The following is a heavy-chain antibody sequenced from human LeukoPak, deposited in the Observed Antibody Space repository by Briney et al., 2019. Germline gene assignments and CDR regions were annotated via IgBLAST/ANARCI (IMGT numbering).Heavy chain of an antibody. V-gene: IGHV6-1*01. Sequence: SQTLSLTCAISGDSVSGNSTAYNRIRQSPSRGLEWLRRTYYRSKWYNDYALSVKSRITFNPDTSKNQLSLHLSSVTPEDTAVYYCARGGQGDGYSADEAFDFWGQGTMATVSS. CDR3: ARGGQGDGYSADEAFDF. D-gene: IGHD5-24*01. J-gene: IGHJ3*01. CDR2: TYYRSKWYN. CDR1: GDSVSGNSTA.